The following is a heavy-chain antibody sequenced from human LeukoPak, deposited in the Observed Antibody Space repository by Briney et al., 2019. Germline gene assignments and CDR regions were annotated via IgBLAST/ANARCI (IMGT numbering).Heavy chain of an antibody. Sequence: GGSLRLSCAASEFTFDDYAMHWVRQAPGKGLEWVSGISWNSGSIGYADSVKGRFTISRDNAKNSLYLQMNSLRAEDTAVYYCARDQYAGYYYYGMDVWGQGTTVTVSS. CDR1: EFTFDDYA. CDR3: ARDQYAGYYYYGMDV. CDR2: ISWNSGSI. V-gene: IGHV3-9*01. D-gene: IGHD2-8*01. J-gene: IGHJ6*02.